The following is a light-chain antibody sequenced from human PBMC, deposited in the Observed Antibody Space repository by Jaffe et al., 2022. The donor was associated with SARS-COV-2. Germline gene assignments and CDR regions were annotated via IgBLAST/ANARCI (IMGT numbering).Light chain of an antibody. Sequence: DIPMTQSPSTLSASVGDRVTITCRASQSISSWLAWYQQKPGKAPKLLIYKASSLERGVPSRFSGSGSGTEFTLTISSLQLDDFATYYCQQYNSYQCTFGQGTKLEIK. CDR2: KAS. CDR1: QSISSW. J-gene: IGKJ2*02. CDR3: QQYNSYQCT. V-gene: IGKV1-5*03.